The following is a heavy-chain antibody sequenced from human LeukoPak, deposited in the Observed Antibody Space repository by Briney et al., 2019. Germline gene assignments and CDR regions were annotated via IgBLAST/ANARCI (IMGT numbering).Heavy chain of an antibody. CDR3: ARPATAMVPYYFDY. Sequence: GESLNISCKGSGYSFTSYWIGWVRQLPGKGLEWMGIIYPGDSDTRYSPSFQGQVTISADKSISTAYLQWSSLKASDTAMYYCARPATAMVPYYFDYWGQGTLVSVSS. CDR1: GYSFTSYW. V-gene: IGHV5-51*01. D-gene: IGHD5-18*01. CDR2: IYPGDSDT. J-gene: IGHJ4*02.